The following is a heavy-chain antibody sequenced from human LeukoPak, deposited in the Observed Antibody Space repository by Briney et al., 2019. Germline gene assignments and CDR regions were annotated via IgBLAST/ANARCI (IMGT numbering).Heavy chain of an antibody. J-gene: IGHJ4*02. CDR1: GFTFSSYA. Sequence: PWGSLLLSCAASGFTFSSYAMSWVRQAPGKGLEWVSAISGSGGSTYYADSVKGRFTISRDNSKNTLYLQMNSLRAEDTAVYYCAKGRRYCSSTSCFTFDYWGQGTLVTVSS. CDR3: AKGRRYCSSTSCFTFDY. D-gene: IGHD2-2*02. V-gene: IGHV3-23*01. CDR2: ISGSGGST.